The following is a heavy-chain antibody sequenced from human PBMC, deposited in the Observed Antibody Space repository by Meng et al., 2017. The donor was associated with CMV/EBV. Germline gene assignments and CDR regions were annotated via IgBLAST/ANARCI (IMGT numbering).Heavy chain of an antibody. CDR1: GGSFSGYY. J-gene: IGHJ4*02. CDR2: INHSGST. V-gene: IGHV4-34*01. D-gene: IGHD5-24*01. CDR3: ARDGYNFDY. Sequence: SETLSLTCAVYGGSFSGYYWSWIRQPPGKGLEWIGEINHSGSTNYNPSLKSRVTISVDTSKNQFSLKLSSATAADTAVYYCARDGYNFDYWGQGTLVTVSS.